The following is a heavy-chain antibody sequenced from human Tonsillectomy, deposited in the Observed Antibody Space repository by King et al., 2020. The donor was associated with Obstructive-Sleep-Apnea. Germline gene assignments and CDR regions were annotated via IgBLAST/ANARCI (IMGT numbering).Heavy chain of an antibody. CDR1: GFTFSDYY. CDR3: ARVHLSPIDDSFDY. Sequence: VQLVESGGGLVKPGGSLRLSCAASGFTFSDYYMSWIRQAPGKGLEWVSYISSSGSSTYYADSVRGRFIISRANAKNSLYLQMNSLRAEDTAVYYCARVHLSPIDDSFDYWGQGTLVTVSS. V-gene: IGHV3-11*01. D-gene: IGHD2-15*01. CDR2: ISSSGSST. J-gene: IGHJ4*02.